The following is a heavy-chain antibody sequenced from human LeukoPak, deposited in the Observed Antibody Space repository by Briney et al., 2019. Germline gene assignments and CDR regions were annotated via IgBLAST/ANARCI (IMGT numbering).Heavy chain of an antibody. Sequence: GGSLRLSCAASGFTFRSYTMNWVRQAPGKGLQWVSYISSSSSSIYYADSVKGRFTISRDNAKNSLYLQMNSLRDEDTAVYYCARGGDLNWNDPVWGQGTLVTVSS. D-gene: IGHD1-1*01. CDR2: ISSSSSSI. V-gene: IGHV3-48*02. J-gene: IGHJ4*02. CDR3: ARGGDLNWNDPV. CDR1: GFTFRSYT.